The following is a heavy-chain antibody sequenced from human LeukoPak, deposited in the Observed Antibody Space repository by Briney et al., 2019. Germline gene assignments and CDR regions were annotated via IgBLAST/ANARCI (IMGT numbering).Heavy chain of an antibody. CDR1: GFTFDDYA. J-gene: IGHJ4*02. CDR2: ISWNSGSI. Sequence: GGSLRLSCAASGFTFDDYAMHWVRQAPGKGLEWVSGISWNSGSIGYADSVKGRCTISRDNAKNSLYLQMNSLRAEDTALYYCAKDITRGSSTNMIDYWGQGTLVTVSS. V-gene: IGHV3-9*01. CDR3: AKDITRGSSTNMIDY. D-gene: IGHD2-2*01.